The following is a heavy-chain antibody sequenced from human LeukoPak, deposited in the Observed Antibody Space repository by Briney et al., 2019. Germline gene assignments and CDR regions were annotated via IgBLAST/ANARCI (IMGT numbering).Heavy chain of an antibody. V-gene: IGHV4-61*02. CDR1: GDSITSGTYY. CDR3: ARRRQWLVFRWFDP. CDR2: IYTSGST. D-gene: IGHD6-19*01. J-gene: IGHJ5*02. Sequence: PSETLSLTCTVSGDSITSGTYYWTWIRQPAGKGLEWIGRIYTSGSTNYNPSLKSRVTISVDTSKNQFSLKLSSVTAADTAVYYCARRRQWLVFRWFDPWGQGTLVTVSS.